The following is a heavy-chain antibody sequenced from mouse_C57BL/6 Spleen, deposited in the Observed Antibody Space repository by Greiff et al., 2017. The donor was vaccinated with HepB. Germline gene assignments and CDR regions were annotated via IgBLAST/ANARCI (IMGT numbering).Heavy chain of an antibody. CDR1: GYSFTGYF. V-gene: IGHV1-20*01. Sequence: VHVKQSGPELVKPGDSVKISCKASGYSFTGYFMNWVMQSHGKSLEWIGRINPYNGDTFYNQKFKGKATLTVDKSSSTAHMELRSLTSEDSAVYYCARSDYRGAMDYWGQGTSVTVSS. J-gene: IGHJ4*01. D-gene: IGHD2-12*01. CDR3: ARSDYRGAMDY. CDR2: INPYNGDT.